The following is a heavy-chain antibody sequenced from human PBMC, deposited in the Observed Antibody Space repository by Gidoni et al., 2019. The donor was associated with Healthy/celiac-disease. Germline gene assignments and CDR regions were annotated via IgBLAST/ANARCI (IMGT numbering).Heavy chain of an antibody. V-gene: IGHV1-46*01. D-gene: IGHD1-26*01. CDR2: INPNGGST. CDR3: SRGSGWELRTGAGFDP. Sequence: QVQLVQSGAGLKKHGASATVSCKASAYTFTRYYIHWVRQAPGQGLEWMGIINPNGGSTSYAQKFQGRVTMTRDTSTSTVYMELGSLRSEDTAVYSCSRGSGWELRTGAGFDPCGQGTLVTVSS. CDR1: AYTFTRYY. J-gene: IGHJ5*02.